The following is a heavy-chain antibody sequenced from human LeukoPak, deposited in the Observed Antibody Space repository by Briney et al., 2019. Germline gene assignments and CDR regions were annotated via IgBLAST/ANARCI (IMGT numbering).Heavy chain of an antibody. D-gene: IGHD3-10*01. V-gene: IGHV3-74*01. J-gene: IGHJ5*02. Sequence: GGSLRLSCAASGFTSSDYWMHWVRHAPGKGLVWVSRMNSAGTTTNYADSVKGRFTISRDTAKNTLYLQMNSLRAEDTAVYYCARGRGPYGWIDPWGQGTLVIVSS. CDR1: GFTSSDYW. CDR2: MNSAGTTT. CDR3: ARGRGPYGWIDP.